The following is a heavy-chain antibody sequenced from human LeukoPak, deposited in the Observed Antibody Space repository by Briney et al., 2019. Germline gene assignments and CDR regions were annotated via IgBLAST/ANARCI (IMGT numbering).Heavy chain of an antibody. CDR1: GYTFTSYG. CDR3: ARDFPMDY. CDR2: ISTNNGNT. Sequence: ASVKVSCKASGYTFTSYGISWVRQAPGQGLEWMGWISTNNGNTKYAQRLQGRVTLTTDTSTSTAYMELRSLTSDDTAVYYCARDFPMDYWGQGTLVTVSS. J-gene: IGHJ4*02. V-gene: IGHV1-18*01.